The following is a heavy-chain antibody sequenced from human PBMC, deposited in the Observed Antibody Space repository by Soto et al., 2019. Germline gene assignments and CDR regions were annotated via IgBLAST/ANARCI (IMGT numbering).Heavy chain of an antibody. CDR3: AREVATAMVLYYFDY. CDR2: ISYDGSNK. D-gene: IGHD5-18*01. Sequence: LRLSCAASGFTFSSYAMHWVRQAPGKGLEWVAVISYDGSNKYYADSVKGRFTISRDNSKNTLYLQMNSLRAEDTAVYYCAREVATAMVLYYFDYWGQVTLVTVSS. CDR1: GFTFSSYA. V-gene: IGHV3-30-3*01. J-gene: IGHJ4*02.